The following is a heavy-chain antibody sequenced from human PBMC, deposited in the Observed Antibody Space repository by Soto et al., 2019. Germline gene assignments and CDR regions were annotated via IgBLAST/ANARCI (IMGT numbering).Heavy chain of an antibody. D-gene: IGHD3-10*01. CDR1: GYTFTSYA. V-gene: IGHV1-3*01. CDR3: ARDSGYDGSGRCWFYP. J-gene: IGHJ5*02. CDR2: INAGNGNT. Sequence: ASVKVSCKASGYTFTSYAMHWVRQAPGQRLEWMGWINAGNGNTNYSQKFQGRVTITTDTSASTAYMELSSLRSEDTAVYYCARDSGYDGSGRCWFYPGGKGTMVHV.